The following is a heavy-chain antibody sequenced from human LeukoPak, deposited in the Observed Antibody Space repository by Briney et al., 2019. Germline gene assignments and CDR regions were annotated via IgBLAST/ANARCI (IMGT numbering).Heavy chain of an antibody. CDR2: ISYDGSNK. CDR1: GFTFSSYG. D-gene: IGHD6-19*01. Sequence: GGSLRLSCAASGFTFSSYGMHWVRQAPGKGLEWVAVISYDGSNKYYADSVKGRFTVSRDNSKNTLYLQINSLRGEDTAVYYCAKGKYSSGGVPDYWGQGTLVTVSS. J-gene: IGHJ4*02. CDR3: AKGKYSSGGVPDY. V-gene: IGHV3-30*18.